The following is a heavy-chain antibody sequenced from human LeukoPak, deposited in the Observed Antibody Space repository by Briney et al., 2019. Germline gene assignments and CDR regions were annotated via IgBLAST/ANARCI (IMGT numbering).Heavy chain of an antibody. D-gene: IGHD3-10*01. CDR2: ISWNGGNI. Sequence: AGGSLRLSCAASGFNFDDFAMHWVRQAPGRGLEWVSGISWNGGNIDYVDSVKGRFTISRDNAKNSLYLQMNALRTEDTAFYYCAKVSIRGRRFDYFDPWGQGTLVTASS. J-gene: IGHJ4*02. V-gene: IGHV3-9*01. CDR3: AKVSIRGRRFDYFDP. CDR1: GFNFDDFA.